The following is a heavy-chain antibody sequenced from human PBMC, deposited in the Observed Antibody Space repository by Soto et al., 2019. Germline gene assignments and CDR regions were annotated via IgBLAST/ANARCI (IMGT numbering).Heavy chain of an antibody. CDR2: INHSGSA. CDR3: ARGQVVAAQH. V-gene: IGHV4-34*01. Sequence: SETLSLTCTVSYASINNYHWSWIRQPPGKGLEWIGEINHSGSANYNPSLKSRVSISVDTSKNQFSLKLSSVTAADTAVYYCARGQVVAAQHWGQGTLVTVSS. D-gene: IGHD2-15*01. J-gene: IGHJ4*02. CDR1: YASINNYH.